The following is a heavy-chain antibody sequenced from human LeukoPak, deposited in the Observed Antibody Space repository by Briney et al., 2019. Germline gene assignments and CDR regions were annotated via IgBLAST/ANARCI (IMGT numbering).Heavy chain of an antibody. V-gene: IGHV4-39*01. Sequence: SETLSLTCTVSGGSLSSSSYYWDWARQPPGRGLEWIGNAYYGGNTFYNSFRESRVTISVDMSKNQFSLKLTSLTAADTAVYYCARQRADYFYHYLDVWGKGTSVTVSS. J-gene: IGHJ6*03. CDR2: AYYGGNT. CDR1: GGSLSSSSYY. CDR3: ARQRADYFYHYLDV.